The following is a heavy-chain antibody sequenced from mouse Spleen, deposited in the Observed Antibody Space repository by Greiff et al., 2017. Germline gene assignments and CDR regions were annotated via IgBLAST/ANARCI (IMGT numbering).Heavy chain of an antibody. Sequence: DVMLVESGGGLVQPGGSLKLSCATSGFTFSDYYMYWVRQTPEKRLEWVAYISNGGGSTYYPDTVKGRFTISRDNAKNTLYLQMSRLKSEDTAMYYCARPSDYDYAMDYWGQGTSVTVSS. J-gene: IGHJ4*01. V-gene: IGHV5-12*02. CDR3: ARPSDYDYAMDY. D-gene: IGHD2-4*01. CDR2: ISNGGGST. CDR1: GFTFSDYY.